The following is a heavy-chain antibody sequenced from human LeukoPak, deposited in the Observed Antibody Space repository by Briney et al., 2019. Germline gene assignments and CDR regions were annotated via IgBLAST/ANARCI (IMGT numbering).Heavy chain of an antibody. CDR3: AKINAQWLNYYYFYMDV. V-gene: IGHV3-9*01. CDR2: ISWNSGTI. D-gene: IGHD6-19*01. CDR1: GLIFDLYA. J-gene: IGHJ6*03. Sequence: GGSLRLLCAASGLIFDLYAMHWVRQAPGKGLEWVSGISWNSGTIGYEDAVKGRFTITRDNSKNSLYLQMNSLRAEDTALYYCAKINAQWLNYYYFYMDVWGKGTTVTVSS.